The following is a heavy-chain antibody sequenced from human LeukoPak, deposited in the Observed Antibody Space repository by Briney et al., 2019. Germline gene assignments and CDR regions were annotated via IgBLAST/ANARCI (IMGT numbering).Heavy chain of an antibody. Sequence: PSETLSLTCTVSGGSISSGDYSWSWIRQPPGKGLEWIGYIYYSGSTYYNPSLKSRVTISVDTSKNQFSLKLSSVTAADTAVYYCARDTYYYDSSGRNAFDIWGQGTMVTVSS. D-gene: IGHD3-22*01. CDR1: GGSISSGDYS. CDR3: ARDTYYYDSSGRNAFDI. V-gene: IGHV4-30-4*08. J-gene: IGHJ3*02. CDR2: IYYSGST.